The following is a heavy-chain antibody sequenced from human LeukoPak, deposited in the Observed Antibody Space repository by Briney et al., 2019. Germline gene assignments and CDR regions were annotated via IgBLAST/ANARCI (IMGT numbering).Heavy chain of an antibody. CDR3: ARDGLRTSSGNAFDI. J-gene: IGHJ3*02. Sequence: PGGSLRLSCAASGFTFSTYWMSWVRQAPGKGLEWVANIKEDGSEKNYVDSVKGRFSISRDNAKNSLYLQMNSLRAEDTAVYYCARDGLRTSSGNAFDIWGQGTMVTVSS. CDR2: IKEDGSEK. D-gene: IGHD3-22*01. V-gene: IGHV3-7*01. CDR1: GFTFSTYW.